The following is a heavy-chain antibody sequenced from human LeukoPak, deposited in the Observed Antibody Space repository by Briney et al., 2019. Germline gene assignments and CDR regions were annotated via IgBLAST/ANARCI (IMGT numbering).Heavy chain of an antibody. CDR3: AKTHPPPRDSGSPGDY. CDR1: GLTFSTYA. CDR2: ISGSGGST. Sequence: PGGSLRLSCAASGLTFSTYAMTWVRQAPGKGLEWVSAISGSGGSTYYADSVKGRFTISRDNSKNTLYLQMNSLRAEDTAVYYCAKTHPPPRDSGSPGDYWGQGTLVTVSS. J-gene: IGHJ4*02. D-gene: IGHD1-26*01. V-gene: IGHV3-23*01.